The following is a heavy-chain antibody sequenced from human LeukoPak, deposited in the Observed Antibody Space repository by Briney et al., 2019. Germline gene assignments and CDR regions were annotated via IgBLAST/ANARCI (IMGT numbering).Heavy chain of an antibody. CDR2: IRGSDDST. CDR1: GFTFSSYA. V-gene: IGHV3-23*01. J-gene: IGHJ4*02. CDR3: PKDTGPAAGITADY. Sequence: PGGSLRLSCAASGFTFSSYAMTWVRQAPGKGLEWVSTIRGSDDSTYYADSVKGRFTISRDNSKNTLYLQMNSLRAEDTAIYYCPKDTGPAAGITADYWGQGTLVTVSS. D-gene: IGHD6-13*01.